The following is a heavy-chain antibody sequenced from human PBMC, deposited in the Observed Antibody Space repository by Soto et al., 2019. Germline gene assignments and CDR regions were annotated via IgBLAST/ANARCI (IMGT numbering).Heavy chain of an antibody. CDR2: IDPSDSYT. Sequence: PEESLKISCKGSGYSFTSYWISWVRQMPGKGLEWMGRIDPSDSYTNYSPSFQGHVTISADKSISTAYLQWSSLKASDTAMYYCARHMKWELLRLSAFDIWGQGTMVTVSS. CDR1: GYSFTSYW. D-gene: IGHD1-26*01. V-gene: IGHV5-10-1*01. CDR3: ARHMKWELLRLSAFDI. J-gene: IGHJ3*02.